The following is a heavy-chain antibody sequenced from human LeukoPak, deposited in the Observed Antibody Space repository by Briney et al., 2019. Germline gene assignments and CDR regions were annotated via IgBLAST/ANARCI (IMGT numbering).Heavy chain of an antibody. CDR3: ARLPTKYCSSTSCAPPDLDY. J-gene: IGHJ4*02. D-gene: IGHD2-2*01. Sequence: SETLSLTCAVYGGSFSGYYWSWIRQPPGKGLEWIGEINHSGSTNYNPSLKSRLTISVDTYKNQFSLKLSSVTAADTAVYYCARLPTKYCSSTSCAPPDLDYWGQGTLVTVSS. CDR1: GGSFSGYY. CDR2: INHSGST. V-gene: IGHV4-34*01.